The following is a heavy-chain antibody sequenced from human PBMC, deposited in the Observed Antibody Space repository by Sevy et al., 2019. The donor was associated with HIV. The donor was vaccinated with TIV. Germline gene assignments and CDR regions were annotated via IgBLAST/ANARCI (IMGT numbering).Heavy chain of an antibody. CDR2: INHSGST. CDR1: GGSFSGYY. D-gene: IGHD1-26*01. CDR3: ARGTGVVGATRDFDY. Sequence: SETLSLTCAVYGGSFSGYYWSWIRQPPGKGLEWIGEINHSGSTNYNPSLKSRVTISVDTSKNQFSLKLSSVTAADTVVYYCARGTGVVGATRDFDYWGQGTLVTVSS. J-gene: IGHJ4*02. V-gene: IGHV4-34*01.